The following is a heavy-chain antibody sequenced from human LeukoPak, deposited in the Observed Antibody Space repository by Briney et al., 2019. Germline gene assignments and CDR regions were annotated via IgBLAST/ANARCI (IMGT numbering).Heavy chain of an antibody. J-gene: IGHJ4*02. CDR2: INPNSGGT. CDR1: GYTFTSYA. CDR3: ARYSSWLGGY. V-gene: IGHV1-2*02. Sequence: ASVKVSCKASGYTFTSYAMHWVRQAPGQGLEWMGWINPNSGGTNYAQKFQGRVTMTRDTSISTAYMELSRLRSDDTAVYYCARYSSWLGGYWGQGTLVTVSS. D-gene: IGHD6-13*01.